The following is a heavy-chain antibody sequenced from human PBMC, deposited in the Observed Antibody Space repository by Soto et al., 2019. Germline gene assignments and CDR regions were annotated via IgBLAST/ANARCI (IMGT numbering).Heavy chain of an antibody. J-gene: IGHJ5*02. CDR2: INPHGGST. CDR3: ARSSGGNFGIIIEGTNWFAT. D-gene: IGHD1-26*01. Sequence: ASVKVSCKAPRDTFTSYYINWVRQAPGQGLEWMGVINPHGGSTAYAQKFKGRVTLTRDTSASTVYMEVSSLTPEDTAMYYCARSSGGNFGIIIEGTNWFATWGQGTLVTVSS. V-gene: IGHV1-46*01. CDR1: RDTFTSYY.